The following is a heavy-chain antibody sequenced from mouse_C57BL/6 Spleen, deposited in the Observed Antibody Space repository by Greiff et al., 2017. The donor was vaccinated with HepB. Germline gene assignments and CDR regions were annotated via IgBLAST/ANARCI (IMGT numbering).Heavy chain of an antibody. J-gene: IGHJ3*01. Sequence: EVQLQQSVAELVRPGASVKLSCTASGFNIKKTYMHWVKQRPEQGLEWIGRIDPANGNTKYAPKFQGKATITADTSSNTAYLQLSSLTSEDTAIYYCARSSTMIRKFAYWGQGTLVTVSA. D-gene: IGHD2-4*01. CDR1: GFNIKKTY. CDR3: ARSSTMIRKFAY. V-gene: IGHV14-3*01. CDR2: IDPANGNT.